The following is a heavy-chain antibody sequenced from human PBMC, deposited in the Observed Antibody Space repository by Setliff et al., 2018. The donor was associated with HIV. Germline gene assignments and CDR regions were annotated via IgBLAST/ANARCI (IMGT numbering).Heavy chain of an antibody. CDR3: ARVDWGYSSNWSIDY. CDR2: IYSSGAT. D-gene: IGHD6-13*01. Sequence: KPSETLSLTCTVSGAPLSSYYLIWIRQPAGKGLEWIGHIYSSGATNYNPSLKSRVFISADTSKNEFSLTLSSVTAADTAVYYCARVDWGYSSNWSIDYWGQGMLVTVSS. V-gene: IGHV4-4*07. J-gene: IGHJ4*02. CDR1: GAPLSSYY.